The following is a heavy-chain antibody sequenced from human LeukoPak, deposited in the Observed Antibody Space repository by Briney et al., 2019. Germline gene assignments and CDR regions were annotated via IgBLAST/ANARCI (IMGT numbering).Heavy chain of an antibody. D-gene: IGHD3-22*01. J-gene: IGHJ4*02. CDR3: ARGTVDSSGYYYPLYYFDY. CDR1: GGTFSSYA. CDR2: VTPILGIA. V-gene: IGHV1-69*04. Sequence: ASVKVSCKASGGTFSSYAISWVRQAPGQGLEWMGRVTPILGIANYAQKFQGRVTITADKSTSTAYMELSSLRSEDTAVYYCARGTVDSSGYYYPLYYFDYWGQGTLVTVSS.